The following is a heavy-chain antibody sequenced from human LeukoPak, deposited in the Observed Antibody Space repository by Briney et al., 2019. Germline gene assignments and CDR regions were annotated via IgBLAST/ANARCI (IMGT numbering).Heavy chain of an antibody. J-gene: IGHJ5*02. CDR1: GYTFTDYY. CDR3: ARGDYYGSGSLIVA. Sequence: ASVKVSCKASGYTFTDYYMNWVRQPPGQGLEWMGWINPNNGGTNDAQKFQGRVTMTRDTSISTVYMELSSLRFDDTAIYYCARGDYYGSGSLIVAWGQRTLVTVSS. D-gene: IGHD3-10*01. CDR2: INPNNGGT. V-gene: IGHV1-2*02.